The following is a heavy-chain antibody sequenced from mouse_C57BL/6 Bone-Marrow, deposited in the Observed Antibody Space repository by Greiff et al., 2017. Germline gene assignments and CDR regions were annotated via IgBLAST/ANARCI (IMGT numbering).Heavy chain of an antibody. V-gene: IGHV10-1*01. Sequence: EVQGVESGGGLVQPKGSLKLSCAASGFSFNTYAMNWVRQAPGKGLEWVARIRSKSNNYATYYADSVKDRFTISRDDSESMLYLQMNNLKTEDTAMYYCVRDGYYWFAYWGQGTLVTVSA. CDR3: VRDGYYWFAY. CDR1: GFSFNTYA. J-gene: IGHJ3*01. D-gene: IGHD2-3*01. CDR2: IRSKSNNYAT.